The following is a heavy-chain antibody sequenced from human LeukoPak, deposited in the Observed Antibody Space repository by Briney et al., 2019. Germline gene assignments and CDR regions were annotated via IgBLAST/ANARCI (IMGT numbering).Heavy chain of an antibody. CDR2: ISRSSSTM. D-gene: IGHD2-21*01. V-gene: IGHV3-48*01. CDR1: GFTFSSYS. J-gene: IGHJ3*01. CDR3: ATHSGTPGGGDCFDF. Sequence: PGGSLRLSCAASGFTFSSYSMNWVRQAPGKGLEWVSYISRSSSTMYYADSVKGRFTISRDSAKNSLYLQMNSLRAEDTAVYYCATHSGTPGGGDCFDFWGQGTMVTVSS.